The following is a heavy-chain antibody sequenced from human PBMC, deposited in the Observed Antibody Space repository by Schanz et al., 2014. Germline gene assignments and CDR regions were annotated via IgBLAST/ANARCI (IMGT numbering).Heavy chain of an antibody. Sequence: EVQLVQSGGGLVQPGGSLRLSCAASGFTFSSHWMHWVRQDPGKGLVWVTRINSVGSNTDYADSVTGRFTISRDNAKNTLYLQMNTLRAEDTDIYYDAREVVGTSGGYYDNWGQGTLVIVSS. V-gene: IGHV3-74*01. CDR2: INSVGSNT. D-gene: IGHD2-15*01. CDR3: AREVVGTSGGYYDN. CDR1: GFTFSSHW. J-gene: IGHJ4*02.